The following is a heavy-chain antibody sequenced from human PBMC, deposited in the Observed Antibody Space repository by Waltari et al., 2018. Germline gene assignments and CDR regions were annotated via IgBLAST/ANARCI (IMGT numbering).Heavy chain of an antibody. CDR2: ISNSGSTT. CDR3: ARPSTEYYYYYYYMDV. V-gene: IGHV3-48*03. CDR1: GFTFSNYE. J-gene: IGHJ6*03. Sequence: EVQVVESGGGLVQPGGSLRLSCVASGFTFSNYEMNWVRQAPGKGLEWVSYISNSGSTTYYADSVKGRLTISRDNAKNSMYLEMDSLRAEDTAVYYCARPSTEYYYYYYYMDVWGKGTTVTVS.